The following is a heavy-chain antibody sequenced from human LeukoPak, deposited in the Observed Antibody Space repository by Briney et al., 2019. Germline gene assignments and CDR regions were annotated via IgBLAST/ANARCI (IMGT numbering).Heavy chain of an antibody. D-gene: IGHD6-6*01. Sequence: SVKVSCKASGGTFSSYAISWVRQAPGQGLEWMGRIIPILGIANYAQKFQGRVTITADKSTSTAYMELSSLRSENTAVYYCARGKYSSSVDYWGQGTLVTVSS. CDR1: GGTFSSYA. CDR2: IIPILGIA. CDR3: ARGKYSSSVDY. V-gene: IGHV1-69*04. J-gene: IGHJ4*02.